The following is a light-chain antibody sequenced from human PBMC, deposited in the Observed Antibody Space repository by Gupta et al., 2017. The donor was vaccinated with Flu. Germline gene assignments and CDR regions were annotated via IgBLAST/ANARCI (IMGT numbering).Light chain of an antibody. Sequence: DVAMTQSPLSLSVTLGEPASISCRSSQSLVSRDGNAYVNWIHQRPGQSPRRLIYKVSSRDSGVPDRFSGSETGTEFTLKISRVEAEDVGVYYCRQATHWPTTFGQGTKVEIK. CDR1: QSLVSRDGNAY. CDR2: KVS. CDR3: RQATHWPTT. V-gene: IGKV2-30*01. J-gene: IGKJ1*01.